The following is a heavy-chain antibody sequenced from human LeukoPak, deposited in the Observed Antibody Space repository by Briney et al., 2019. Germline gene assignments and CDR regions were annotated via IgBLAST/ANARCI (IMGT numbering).Heavy chain of an antibody. J-gene: IGHJ6*03. D-gene: IGHD1-26*01. CDR1: GFTFSSCN. CDR3: ARDPYSGSYGPYYYYYMDV. V-gene: IGHV3-21*06. Sequence: PGGSLRLSCAASGFTFSSCNMNWVRQAPGKGPEWVSSITSSSSYIYYADSVKGRFTISRDNAKNSLYLQMDSLRVEDTAVYYCARDPYSGSYGPYYYYYMDVWGEGTTVTISS. CDR2: ITSSSSYI.